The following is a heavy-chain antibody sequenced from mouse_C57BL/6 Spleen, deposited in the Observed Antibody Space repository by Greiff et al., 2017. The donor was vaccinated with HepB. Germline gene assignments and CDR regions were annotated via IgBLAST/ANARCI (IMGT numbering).Heavy chain of an antibody. Sequence: QVHVKQPGAELVKPGASVKLSCKASGYTFTSYWMHWVKQRPGQGLEWIGMIYPNSGSTNYNEKFKSKATLTVDKSSSTAYMQLSSLTSEDSAVYDCARGGYDDSPAVWGTGTTVTVSS. V-gene: IGHV1-64*01. CDR3: ARGGYDDSPAV. D-gene: IGHD2-13*01. J-gene: IGHJ1*03. CDR2: IYPNSGST. CDR1: GYTFTSYW.